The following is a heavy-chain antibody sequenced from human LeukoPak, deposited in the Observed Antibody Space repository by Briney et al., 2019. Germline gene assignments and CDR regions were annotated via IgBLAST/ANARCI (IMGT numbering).Heavy chain of an antibody. CDR2: IRYDGSNK. CDR1: GFTFSSYG. Sequence: GGSLRLSCAASGFTFSSYGMHWVRQAPGKGLEWVAFIRYDGSNKYYADSVKGQFTISRDNSKNTLYLKMNSLRAEGTAVYYCAKDRPPYYDILTGSPPDDYWGQGTLVTVSS. D-gene: IGHD3-9*01. CDR3: AKDRPPYYDILTGSPPDDY. V-gene: IGHV3-30*02. J-gene: IGHJ4*02.